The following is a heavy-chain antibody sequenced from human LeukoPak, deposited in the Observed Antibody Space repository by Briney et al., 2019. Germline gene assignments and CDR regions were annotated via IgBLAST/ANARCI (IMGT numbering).Heavy chain of an antibody. V-gene: IGHV3-33*01. J-gene: IGHJ4*02. D-gene: IGHD5-24*01. CDR3: ARDRGGDGYSGSDY. CDR2: IWYDGSKK. CDR1: GFTFSSFG. Sequence: QPGGSLRLSCSASGFTFSSFGMHWVRQAPGKGLEWVTVIWYDGSKKYYADSVKGRFSISRDNGNNTLYLQMTSLRDEDTATYYCARDRGGDGYSGSDYWGQGTLVTVSS.